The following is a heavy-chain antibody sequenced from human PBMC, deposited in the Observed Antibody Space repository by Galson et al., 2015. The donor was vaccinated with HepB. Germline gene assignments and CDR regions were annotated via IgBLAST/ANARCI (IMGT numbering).Heavy chain of an antibody. J-gene: IGHJ4*02. CDR1: GYRFSNYW. CDR2: IYPSDYDL. V-gene: IGHV5-51*01. D-gene: IGHD3-16*01. CDR3: ARRSSSYVDY. Sequence: AEVKKPGESLKISCKASGYRFSNYWIGWVRQMPGKGLEWIGIIYPSDYDLRYSPSLQGQVTISVDKSVTTTYLQWDSLKASDSAMYYCARRSSSYVDYWGQGTLVTVSS.